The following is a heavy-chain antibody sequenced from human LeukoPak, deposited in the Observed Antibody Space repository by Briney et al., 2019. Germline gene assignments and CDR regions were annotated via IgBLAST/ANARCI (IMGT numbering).Heavy chain of an antibody. CDR1: GFTFSSYA. D-gene: IGHD3-22*01. CDR2: ISGSGGST. CDR3: AKDSRYYYDSSGYPIDAPFDY. J-gene: IGHJ4*02. V-gene: IGHV3-23*01. Sequence: GGSLRLSCAASGFTFSSYALSWVRQAPGKGLEWVSAISGSGGSTYYADSVKGRFTISRDNSTNTLDLQMNSLRAEDTAVYYCAKDSRYYYDSSGYPIDAPFDYWGQGTLVTVSS.